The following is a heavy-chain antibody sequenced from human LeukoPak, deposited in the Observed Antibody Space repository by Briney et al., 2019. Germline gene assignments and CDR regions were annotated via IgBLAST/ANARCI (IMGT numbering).Heavy chain of an antibody. Sequence: GGSLRLSCGASGFTFSNYWMGWVRQAPGKGLEWVSAISGSGGSTYYADSVKGRFTISRDNSKNTLYLQMNSLRAEDTAVYYCAKDQGAAGIIYWGQGTLVTVSS. D-gene: IGHD1-1*01. CDR2: ISGSGGST. CDR3: AKDQGAAGIIY. CDR1: GFTFSNYW. J-gene: IGHJ4*02. V-gene: IGHV3-23*01.